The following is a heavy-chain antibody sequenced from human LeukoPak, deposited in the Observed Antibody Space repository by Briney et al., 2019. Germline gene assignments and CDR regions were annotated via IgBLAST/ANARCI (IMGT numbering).Heavy chain of an antibody. Sequence: ASVKVSCEASGYTFTSYAMNWVRQAPGQGLEWMGWINTNTGNPTYAQGFTGRFVFSLDTSVSTAYLQISSLKAEDTAVYYCARWGAAAAGPNQGFDPWGQGTLVTVSS. CDR1: GYTFTSYA. D-gene: IGHD6-13*01. J-gene: IGHJ5*02. CDR3: ARWGAAAAGPNQGFDP. CDR2: INTNTGNP. V-gene: IGHV7-4-1*02.